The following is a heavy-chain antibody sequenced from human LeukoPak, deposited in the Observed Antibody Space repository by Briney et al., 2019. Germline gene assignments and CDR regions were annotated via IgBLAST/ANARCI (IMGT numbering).Heavy chain of an antibody. Sequence: SETLSLTCAVYGGSFSGYYWSWIRQPPGKGLEWIGEINHSGSTNYNPSLKSRVTISVDTSKNQFSLKLSSVTAADTAVYYCARRFRRYQLPYNWFDPWGQGTLVTVSS. CDR3: ARRFRRYQLPYNWFDP. CDR1: GGSFSGYY. D-gene: IGHD2-2*01. J-gene: IGHJ5*02. V-gene: IGHV4-34*01. CDR2: INHSGST.